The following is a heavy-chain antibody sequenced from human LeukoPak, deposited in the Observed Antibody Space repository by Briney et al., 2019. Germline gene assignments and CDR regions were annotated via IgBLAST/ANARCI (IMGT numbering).Heavy chain of an antibody. CDR3: AKDTGGSYYVGAFDI. J-gene: IGHJ3*02. D-gene: IGHD1-26*01. V-gene: IGHV3-48*01. CDR2: ISSSSSTI. CDR1: GVTFSIYS. Sequence: PGGSLRLSCTASGVTFSIYSMSWVRQAPGKGLEWVSYISSSSSTISYADSVKGRFTISRDNAENSLYLQMNSLRAEDTAVYYCAKDTGGSYYVGAFDIWGQGTTVTVSS.